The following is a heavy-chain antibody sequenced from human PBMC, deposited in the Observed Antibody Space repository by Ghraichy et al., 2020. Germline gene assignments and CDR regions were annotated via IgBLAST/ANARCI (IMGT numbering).Heavy chain of an antibody. CDR1: GFIFTNYW. D-gene: IGHD2-21*01. J-gene: IGHJ4*02. CDR2: IHALDSIS. Sequence: GESLNISCQGSGFIFTNYWITWVRQMPGKGLEWMGNIHALDSISHFNPSFEGHVTFSADKSIDTVYLEWRSLKASDTAIYFCARLASYSNSNFWGQGTHVTVS. CDR3: ARLASYSNSNF. V-gene: IGHV5-10-1*01.